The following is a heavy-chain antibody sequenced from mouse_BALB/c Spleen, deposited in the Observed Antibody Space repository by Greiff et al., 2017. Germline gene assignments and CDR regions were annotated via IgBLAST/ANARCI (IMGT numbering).Heavy chain of an antibody. CDR3: ARHGGGYAMDY. V-gene: IGHV5-12-1*01. Sequence: VQLKESGGGLVKPGGSLKLSCAASGFAFSSYDMSWVRQTPEKRLEWVAYISSGGGSTYYPDTVKGRFTISRDNAKNTLYLQMSSLKSEDTAMYYCARHGGGYAMDYWGQGTSVTVSA. CDR1: GFAFSSYD. J-gene: IGHJ4*01. CDR2: ISSGGGST. D-gene: IGHD1-1*02.